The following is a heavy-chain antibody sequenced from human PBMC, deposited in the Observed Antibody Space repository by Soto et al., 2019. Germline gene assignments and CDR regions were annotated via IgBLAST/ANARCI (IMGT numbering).Heavy chain of an antibody. CDR2: ISDSGST. CDR1: GFTFSNHA. CDR3: XXXXXXXXXXSTSCLYFFDH. J-gene: IGHJ4*02. D-gene: IGHD2-2*01. V-gene: IGHV3-23*01. Sequence: EVQLLESGGALVQPGGSLRLSCAASGFTFSNHAMNWVRPAPGKGLEWVSTISDSGSTYYADSVKGRFTISRDNSKNTXXXXXXXXXXXXXXXXXXXXXXXXXXXXSTSCLYFFDHGGQGTLVIVSS.